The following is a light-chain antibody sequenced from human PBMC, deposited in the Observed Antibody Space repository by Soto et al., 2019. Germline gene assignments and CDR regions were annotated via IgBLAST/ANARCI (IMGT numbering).Light chain of an antibody. J-gene: IGKJ1*01. Sequence: DIQMTQSPSTLSASVGDTVTLTCRASQSISSWLAWYQQKPGRAPELLIYDASSLDSGVPSRFSGSGSDTEFTLTISGLQPDDSATYFYQQYNSHPTFGQRTQVV. V-gene: IGKV1-5*01. CDR1: QSISSW. CDR2: DAS. CDR3: QQYNSHPT.